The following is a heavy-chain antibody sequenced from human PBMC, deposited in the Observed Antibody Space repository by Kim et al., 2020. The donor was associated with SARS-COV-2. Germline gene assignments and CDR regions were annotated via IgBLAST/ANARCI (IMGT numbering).Heavy chain of an antibody. D-gene: IGHD3-10*01. J-gene: IGHJ4*02. V-gene: IGHV3-30*03. CDR3: ARGSNYYGSGSYAY. Sequence: GGSLRLSCAASGFTFSSYGMHWVRQAPGKGLEWVGVTSSDGSTNYYADSVKGRYTISRDNSKNTLYLQLSSLRADDTAVFYCARGSNYYGSGSYAYWGQGALVIVSS. CDR1: GFTFSSYG. CDR2: TSSDGSTN.